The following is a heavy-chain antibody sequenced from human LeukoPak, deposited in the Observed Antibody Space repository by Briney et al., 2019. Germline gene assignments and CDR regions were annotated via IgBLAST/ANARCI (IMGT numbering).Heavy chain of an antibody. V-gene: IGHV1-69*05. J-gene: IGHJ4*02. D-gene: IGHD3-22*01. CDR3: ARVRYYYDSSGYYYVFPFDY. CDR1: GGTFSSNT. Sequence: GSSVKVSCKASGGTFSSNTISWVRQAPGQGLECMGGIIPIFGTANYAQKFQGRVTMTRNTSISTAYMELSSLRSEDTAVYYCARVRYYYDSSGYYYVFPFDYWGQGTLVTVSS. CDR2: IIPIFGTA.